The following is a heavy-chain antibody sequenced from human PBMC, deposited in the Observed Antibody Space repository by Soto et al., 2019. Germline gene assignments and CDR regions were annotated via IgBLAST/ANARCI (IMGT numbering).Heavy chain of an antibody. D-gene: IGHD6-13*01. Sequence: PSETLSLTCAVYGGSFSGYYWSWIRQPPGKGLEWIGEINHSGSTNYNPSLKSRVTISVDTSKNQFSLKLSSVTAADTAVYYCARGRAAAGTLYYYYYGMDVWGQGTTVTVSS. CDR3: ARGRAAAGTLYYYYYGMDV. CDR2: INHSGST. J-gene: IGHJ6*02. CDR1: GGSFSGYY. V-gene: IGHV4-34*01.